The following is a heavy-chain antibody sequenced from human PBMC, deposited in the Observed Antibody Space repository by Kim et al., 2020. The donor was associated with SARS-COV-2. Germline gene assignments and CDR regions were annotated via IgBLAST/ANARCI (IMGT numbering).Heavy chain of an antibody. CDR3: ASQGDIVVVPAATYFDY. CDR1: GGSFSGYY. D-gene: IGHD2-2*01. J-gene: IGHJ4*02. Sequence: SETLSLTCAVYGGSFSGYYWSWIRQPPGKGLEWIGEINHSGSTNYNPSLKSRVTISVDTSKNQFSLKLSSVTAADTAVYYCASQGDIVVVPAATYFDYWGQGTLVTVSS. V-gene: IGHV4-34*01. CDR2: INHSGST.